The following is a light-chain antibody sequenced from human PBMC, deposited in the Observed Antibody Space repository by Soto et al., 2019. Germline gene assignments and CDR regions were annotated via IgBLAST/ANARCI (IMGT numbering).Light chain of an antibody. J-gene: IGKJ1*01. CDR3: QQYGSSLRT. V-gene: IGKV3-20*01. CDR1: QSVGSNN. Sequence: EIVLTQSPGTLSLSPGERATLSCRASQSVGSNNVAWYQQKRGQAPRLLIYGASTRATGIPDRFSGSGSGTDFTLTISRLEPEDFAVYYCQQYGSSLRTFGQGTKVEIK. CDR2: GAS.